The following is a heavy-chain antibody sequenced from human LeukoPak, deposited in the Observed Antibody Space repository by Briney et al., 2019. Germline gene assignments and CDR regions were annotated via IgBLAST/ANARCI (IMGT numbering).Heavy chain of an antibody. Sequence: ASVKVSCKASGYTFTSYYMHWVRQAPGQGHEWMGIINPSGGSTSYAQKFQGRVTMTRDTSTSTVYMELSSLRSEDTAVYYCARASSSWYGVDYWGQGTLVTVSS. D-gene: IGHD6-13*01. V-gene: IGHV1-46*01. CDR2: INPSGGST. J-gene: IGHJ4*02. CDR1: GYTFTSYY. CDR3: ARASSSWYGVDY.